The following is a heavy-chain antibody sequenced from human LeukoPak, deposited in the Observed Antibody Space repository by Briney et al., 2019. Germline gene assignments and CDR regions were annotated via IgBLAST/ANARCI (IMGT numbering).Heavy chain of an antibody. J-gene: IGHJ4*02. Sequence: SETPSLTRAVYGGSFSGYYWSWIRQPPGKGLEWIGEINHSGSTNYNPSLKSRVTISVDTSKNQFSLKLSSVTAADTAVYYCGTARDYWGQGTLVTVSS. CDR3: GTARDY. CDR2: INHSGST. V-gene: IGHV4-34*01. CDR1: GGSFSGYY.